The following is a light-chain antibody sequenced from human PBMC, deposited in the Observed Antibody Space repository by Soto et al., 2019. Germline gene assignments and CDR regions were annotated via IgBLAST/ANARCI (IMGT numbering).Light chain of an antibody. V-gene: IGKV3-15*01. CDR3: HQYNNWPPTYT. CDR1: QSVGSN. J-gene: IGKJ2*01. CDR2: GAS. Sequence: EIVLTQSPAILPVSPGERVILSCRASQSVGSNLAWYQHKPGQAPRLLIHGASIRATDVPARFRGSGSGTDFSLIISSLQSDDFAVYYCHQYNNWPPTYTFGLGTRLEIK.